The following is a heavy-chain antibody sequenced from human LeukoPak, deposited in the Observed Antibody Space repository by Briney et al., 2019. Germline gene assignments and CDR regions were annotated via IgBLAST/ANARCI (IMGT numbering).Heavy chain of an antibody. CDR2: ISASNGKT. D-gene: IGHD2-15*01. Sequence: ASVKVSCKTSGYTFTRYGISWVRQAPGQGRERMGWISASNGKTDNAQKFQGRVTMTTDTSAKTAYMELRSLRSDDTAVYYCTRGSYVVVIGDHFDHWGQGSLVTVSS. J-gene: IGHJ4*02. CDR1: GYTFTRYG. V-gene: IGHV1-18*01. CDR3: TRGSYVVVIGDHFDH.